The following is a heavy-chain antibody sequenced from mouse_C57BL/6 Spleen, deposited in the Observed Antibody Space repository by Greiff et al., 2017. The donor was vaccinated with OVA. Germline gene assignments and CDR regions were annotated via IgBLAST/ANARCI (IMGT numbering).Heavy chain of an antibody. CDR3: AISADYYGSSLWYFDV. Sequence: EVQLQQSGPELVKPGASVKIPCKASGYTFTDYNMDWVKQSHGKSLEWIGDINPNNGGTIYNQKFKGKATLTVDKSSSTAYMELRSLTSEDTAVYYCAISADYYGSSLWYFDVWGTGTTVTVSS. CDR2: INPNNGGT. D-gene: IGHD1-1*01. J-gene: IGHJ1*03. V-gene: IGHV1-18*01. CDR1: GYTFTDYN.